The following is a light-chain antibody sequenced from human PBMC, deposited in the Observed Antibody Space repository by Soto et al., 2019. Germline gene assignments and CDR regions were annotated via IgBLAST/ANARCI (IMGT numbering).Light chain of an antibody. Sequence: QLVLTQSPSASASLGASVKLTCTLSSGHSNYAIAWHQQLPEKGPRYLMKVNSDGSHSKGDGIPDRFSGSSSGAERYLTISGLQSEDAADYYCQTWDTGIVLFGGGTKLTVL. J-gene: IGLJ2*01. CDR1: SGHSNYA. CDR2: VNSDGSH. V-gene: IGLV4-69*01. CDR3: QTWDTGIVL.